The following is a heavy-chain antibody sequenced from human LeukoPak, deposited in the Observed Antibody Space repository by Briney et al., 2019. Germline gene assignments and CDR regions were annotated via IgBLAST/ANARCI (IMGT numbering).Heavy chain of an antibody. CDR2: IYYSGST. J-gene: IGHJ4*02. V-gene: IGHV4-39*01. CDR1: GGSISSSSYY. Sequence: SETLSLTCTVSGGSISSSSYYWGWIHQPPGKGLEWIGTIYYSGSTYYNPSLKSRITISVDTSKNQFSLKVSSVTAADTAVYYCARAGLGSYYGRFYFDYWGQGTLVTVSS. CDR3: ARAGLGSYYGRFYFDY. D-gene: IGHD1-26*01.